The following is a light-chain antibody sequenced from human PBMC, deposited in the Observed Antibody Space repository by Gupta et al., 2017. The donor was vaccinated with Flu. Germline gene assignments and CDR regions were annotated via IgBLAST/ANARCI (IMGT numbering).Light chain of an antibody. J-gene: IGKJ1*01. CDR1: QSIRSY. Sequence: DIQMTQSPSSLSASVGDRVTISCRASQSIRSYLNWYQQKPGKAPKPLIYAASTLQSGVPSRFSGSGSGTDFTLTISSLQPEDFATYYCQQSYGTPWTFGQGTKVEVK. CDR3: QQSYGTPWT. CDR2: AAS. V-gene: IGKV1-39*01.